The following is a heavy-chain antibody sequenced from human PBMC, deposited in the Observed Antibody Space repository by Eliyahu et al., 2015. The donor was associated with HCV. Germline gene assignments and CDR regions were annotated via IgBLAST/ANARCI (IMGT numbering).Heavy chain of an antibody. CDR1: GXSISSSSYH. CDR3: GSGYISGRGQFDY. V-gene: IGHV4-39*01. Sequence: HLQLQESGPGLVKPSETLSLICTVSGXSISSSSYHWGWIRQPPGKGLEWIGSEYYSGTTYYNPSLTSRVTISVDTSKNQFSLRLSSVTAADTSVYYCGSGYISGRGQFDYWGQGTLVTVSS. CDR2: EYYSGTT. D-gene: IGHD6-19*01. J-gene: IGHJ4*02.